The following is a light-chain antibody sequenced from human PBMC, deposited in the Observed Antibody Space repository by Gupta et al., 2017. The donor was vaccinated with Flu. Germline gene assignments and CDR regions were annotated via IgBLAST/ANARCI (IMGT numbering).Light chain of an antibody. V-gene: IGLV3-1*01. Sequence: SSDVTQLPSVSVSPGQTANITCTGDKLEDKYTCWYQQKPGQSPLLIMYQDNKRPSGIPERFSGSNSGNTATLTISGTRAMDEADYVCQAWDSNTPWVFGGGTKLTVL. CDR3: QAWDSNTPWV. CDR1: KLEDKY. CDR2: QDN. J-gene: IGLJ3*02.